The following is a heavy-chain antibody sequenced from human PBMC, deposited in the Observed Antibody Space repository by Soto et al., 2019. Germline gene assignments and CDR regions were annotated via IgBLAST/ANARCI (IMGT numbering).Heavy chain of an antibody. V-gene: IGHV5-51*01. CDR3: AGGGVRGVITRTRDYYGMDV. D-gene: IGHD3-10*01. CDR2: IYPGDSDT. J-gene: IGHJ6*02. Sequence: PGLPHKNPKKVFEYSFVNYCVGWVRQMHGKGLEWMGIIYPGDSDTRYSPSFQGQVTISADKSISTAYLQWSSLKASDTAMYYCAGGGVRGVITRTRDYYGMDVWGQGTTVTVSS. CDR1: EYSFVNYC.